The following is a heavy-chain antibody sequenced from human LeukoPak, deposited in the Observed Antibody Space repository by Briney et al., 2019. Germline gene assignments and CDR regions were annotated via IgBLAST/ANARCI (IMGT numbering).Heavy chain of an antibody. J-gene: IGHJ4*02. CDR1: GFTVRNTY. CDR3: ATTSIAAAVPGCFDY. V-gene: IGHV3-11*04. CDR2: ISSSGKTT. D-gene: IGHD6-13*01. Sequence: GGSLRLSCAASGFTVRNTYMNWVRQAPGKGLEWVSYISSSGKTTYYADSTKGRFTVSRDNAKNSLYLQMNSLRAEDTAVYYCATTSIAAAVPGCFDYWGQGTLVTVFS.